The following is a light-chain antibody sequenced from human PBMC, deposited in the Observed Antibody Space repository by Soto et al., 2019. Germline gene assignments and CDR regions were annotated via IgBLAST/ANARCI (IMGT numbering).Light chain of an antibody. V-gene: IGKV3-15*01. CDR3: QQYNNWPGT. J-gene: IGKJ1*01. CDR1: QSVSRK. CDR2: GAS. Sequence: EIVLTQSPSTLSGSPGERATPSCKASQSVSRKLARYQQKPGQAPRLLFYGASTGATGIPARFSGSGSETEFTLSISSLQSEDFAVYYCQQYNNWPGTFGQGTKVEIK.